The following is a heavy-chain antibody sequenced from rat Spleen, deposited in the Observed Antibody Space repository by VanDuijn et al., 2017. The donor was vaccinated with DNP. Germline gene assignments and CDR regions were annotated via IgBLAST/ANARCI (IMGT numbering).Heavy chain of an antibody. D-gene: IGHD1-6*01. V-gene: IGHV5-20*01. CDR3: TRGVYYGSSWAFDY. Sequence: EVQLVESGGGLVQPGRSLKLSCAASGFTFSDYYMAWVRQAPTRGLEWVAYISYDGRSTSYGDSVKGRFTISRDNAKSTLYLQMNSLRSEDMATYYCTRGVYYGSSWAFDYWGHGVMVTVSS. J-gene: IGHJ2*01. CDR2: ISYDGRST. CDR1: GFTFSDYY.